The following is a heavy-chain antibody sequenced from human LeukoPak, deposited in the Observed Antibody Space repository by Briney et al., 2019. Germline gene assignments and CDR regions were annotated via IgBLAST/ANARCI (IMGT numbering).Heavy chain of an antibody. Sequence: PGGFMRLSCAASGCTFSSYAMSWVRQAPGKGLEWVSAISGSGGSTYYADSVKGRFTISRDNSKNTLYLQMNSLRAEDTAVYYCAKDPRRITIFGVVPPTFDPWGQGTLVSVSS. V-gene: IGHV3-23*01. CDR3: AKDPRRITIFGVVPPTFDP. J-gene: IGHJ5*02. CDR2: ISGSGGST. D-gene: IGHD3-3*01. CDR1: GCTFSSYA.